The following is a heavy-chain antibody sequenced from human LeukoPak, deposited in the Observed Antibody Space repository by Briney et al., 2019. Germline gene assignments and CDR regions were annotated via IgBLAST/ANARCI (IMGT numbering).Heavy chain of an antibody. Sequence: SVKVSCKASGGTFSSYAISWVRQAPGRGLEWMGGIIPIFGTANYAQKFQGRVTMTEDTSTDTAYMELSSLRSEDTAVYYCATIGSGSYLGAFDIWGQGTMVTVSS. CDR1: GGTFSSYA. CDR2: IIPIFGTA. CDR3: ATIGSGSYLGAFDI. J-gene: IGHJ3*02. V-gene: IGHV1-69*06. D-gene: IGHD1-26*01.